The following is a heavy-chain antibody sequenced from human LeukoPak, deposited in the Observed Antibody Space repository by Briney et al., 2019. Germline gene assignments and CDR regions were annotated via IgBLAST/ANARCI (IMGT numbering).Heavy chain of an antibody. Sequence: GGSLRLSCAASGFTFSSYAMSWVRQAPGKGLEWVSAISGSGGSTYYADSVKGRFTISRVNSKSTLYLQMNSLRAEDTAVYYCARDSITVTTSEDDYYYGMDVWGQGTTVTVSS. V-gene: IGHV3-23*01. J-gene: IGHJ6*02. CDR1: GFTFSSYA. CDR3: ARDSITVTTSEDDYYYGMDV. CDR2: ISGSGGST. D-gene: IGHD4-17*01.